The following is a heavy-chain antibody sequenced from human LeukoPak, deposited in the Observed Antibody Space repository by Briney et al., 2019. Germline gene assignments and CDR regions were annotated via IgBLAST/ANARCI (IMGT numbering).Heavy chain of an antibody. Sequence: PSETLSLTCTVSGGSISSYYWSWIRQPPGKGLEWIGYIYYSGSTNYNPSLKSRVTISVDTSKNQFSLKLSSVTAADTAVYYCARADYAIYDAFDIWGQGTMVTVSS. CDR1: GGSISSYY. J-gene: IGHJ3*02. D-gene: IGHD2-2*01. CDR3: ARADYAIYDAFDI. CDR2: IYYSGST. V-gene: IGHV4-59*01.